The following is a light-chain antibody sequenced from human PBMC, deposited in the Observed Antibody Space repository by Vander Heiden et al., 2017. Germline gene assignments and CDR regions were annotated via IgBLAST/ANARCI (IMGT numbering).Light chain of an antibody. CDR3: KKYYSTQFT. CDR2: WAS. J-gene: IGKJ3*01. CDR1: QSVLYSAKNKNY. V-gene: IGKV4-1*01. Sequence: DIVMTQSPDSLAVSLGERATINCKSSQSVLYSAKNKNYLAWYQQKPGQPPKLLIYWASTRKSGVPDRLSGSGSGTDFTLTISSLQAEDVEVYYCKKYYSTQFTFGPGTKVDIK.